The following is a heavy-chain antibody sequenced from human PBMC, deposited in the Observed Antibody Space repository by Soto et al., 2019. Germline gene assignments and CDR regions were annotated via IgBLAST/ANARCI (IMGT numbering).Heavy chain of an antibody. V-gene: IGHV4-30-4*01. CDR1: GGSISSGDYY. CDR2: IYYSGST. J-gene: IGHJ5*02. CDR3: ARTRELELRSLNWSDP. D-gene: IGHD1-7*01. Sequence: SSETLSLTCTVSGGSISSGDYYWSWIRQPPGKGLEWIGYIYYSGSTYYNPSLKSRVTISVDTSKNQFSLKLSSVTAADTAVYYCARTRELELRSLNWSDPRGPGTLATVSS.